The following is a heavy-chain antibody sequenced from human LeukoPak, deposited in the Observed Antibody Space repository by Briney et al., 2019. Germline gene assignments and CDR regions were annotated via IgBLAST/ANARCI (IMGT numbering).Heavy chain of an antibody. V-gene: IGHV3-30*02. D-gene: IGHD5-12*01. J-gene: IGHJ4*02. CDR3: AKDSNSGYVSVGPDF. CDR1: GFAFSNYG. Sequence: GGSLRLSCPTSGFAFSNYGMHWVRQPPPTGLEWVAFVRYDGSNEYYADSVKGRFTVSRDNSRNTLYLQMNSLTSEDTGVYSCAKDSNSGYVSVGPDFWGLGTLVTVSS. CDR2: VRYDGSNE.